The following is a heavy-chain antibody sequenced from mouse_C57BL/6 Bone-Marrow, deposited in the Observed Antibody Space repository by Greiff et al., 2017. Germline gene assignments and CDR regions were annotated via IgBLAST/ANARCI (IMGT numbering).Heavy chain of an antibody. CDR2: IYPGSGST. D-gene: IGHD2-5*01. Sequence: QVQLKQPGAELVKPGASVKMSCKASGYTFTSYWITWVKQRPGQGLEWIGVIYPGSGSTNYNEKFKSKATLTVDTSSSTAYMQLSSLTSEDAAVYYCARPYYSNYWYFDVWGTGTTVTVSS. CDR1: GYTFTSYW. CDR3: ARPYYSNYWYFDV. V-gene: IGHV1-55*01. J-gene: IGHJ1*03.